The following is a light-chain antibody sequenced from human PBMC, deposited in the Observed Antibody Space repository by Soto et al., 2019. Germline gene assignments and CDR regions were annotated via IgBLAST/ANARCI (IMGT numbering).Light chain of an antibody. CDR2: DAT. CDR1: SSDFGGYTY. Sequence: QSALTQPASVSGSPGQSITISCTGTSSDFGGYTYVSWYQQHPGKAPKLMIFDATSRPSGVSNRFSGSKSDNTACLTIAGLQAEDEADYYCSSYTSTSTYVFGTGTKLTVL. CDR3: SSYTSTSTYV. V-gene: IGLV2-14*03. J-gene: IGLJ1*01.